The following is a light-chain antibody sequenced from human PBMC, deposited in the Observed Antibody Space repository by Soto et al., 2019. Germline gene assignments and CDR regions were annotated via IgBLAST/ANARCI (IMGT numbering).Light chain of an antibody. CDR1: QGLSRW. CDR2: AAS. V-gene: IGKV1D-16*01. J-gene: IGKJ1*01. Sequence: DIHMTQSPPSLSASVGDKVTITCRASQGLSRWLAWYQQRPEKAPKCLIYAASDLQSGVPSRFSGSGSGTEFTLTINNLQPEDFGTYYCQQYKTYPWTFGQGTKEDIK. CDR3: QQYKTYPWT.